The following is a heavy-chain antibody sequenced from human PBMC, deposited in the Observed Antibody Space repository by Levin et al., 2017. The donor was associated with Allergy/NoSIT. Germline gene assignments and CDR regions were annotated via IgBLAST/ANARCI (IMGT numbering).Heavy chain of an antibody. V-gene: IGHV5-51*01. CDR1: GYSFTSYW. CDR3: ARRGMGYGGNSVYFDY. CDR2: IYPGDSDT. Sequence: GGSLRLSCKGSGYSFTSYWIGWVRQMPGKGLEWMGIIYPGDSDTRYSPSFQGQVTISADKSISTAYLQWSSLKASDTAMYYCARRGMGYGGNSVYFDYWGQGTLVTVSS. D-gene: IGHD4-23*01. J-gene: IGHJ4*02.